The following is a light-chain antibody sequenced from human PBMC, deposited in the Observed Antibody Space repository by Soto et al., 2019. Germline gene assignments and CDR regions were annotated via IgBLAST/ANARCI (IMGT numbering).Light chain of an antibody. V-gene: IGKV3-20*01. J-gene: IGKJ1*01. Sequence: EIVLTQSPGTLSLSPGERATLSCRASQSVSSTYLAWYQHKPGQAPRLLIYGASSRATGIPDRFSGSGSGTDFTLTISRLEPEDYAVYYCQYYGSSPWTFGQGTKVELK. CDR2: GAS. CDR1: QSVSSTY. CDR3: QYYGSSPWT.